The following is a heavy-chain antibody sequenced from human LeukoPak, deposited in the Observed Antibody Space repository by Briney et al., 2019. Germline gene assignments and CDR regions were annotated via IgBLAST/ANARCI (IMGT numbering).Heavy chain of an antibody. CDR2: IRYDGSNK. CDR3: AKDHAHDYYDSSGYEDLDY. Sequence: GGSLRLSCAASGFTLSSYGMHWVRQAPGKGLEWVAFIRYDGSNKYYADSVKGRFTISRDNSKNTLYLQMNSLRAEDTAVYYCAKDHAHDYYDSSGYEDLDYWGQGTLVTVSS. D-gene: IGHD3-22*01. V-gene: IGHV3-30*02. CDR1: GFTLSSYG. J-gene: IGHJ4*02.